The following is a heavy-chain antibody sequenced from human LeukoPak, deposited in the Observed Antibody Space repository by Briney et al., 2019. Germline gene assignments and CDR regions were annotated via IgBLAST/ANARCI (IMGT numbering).Heavy chain of an antibody. CDR1: GGSISSYY. Sequence: SETLSLTCTVSGGSISSYYWSWIRQPPGKGLEWIGYIYSSGSSNYNPSLKSRVTMSVDTSKNQFSLELGSVTAADTAVYYCARGCVVSSGTGFDYWGQGTLVTVSS. CDR3: ARGCVVSSGTGFDY. D-gene: IGHD2-8*02. CDR2: IYSSGSS. J-gene: IGHJ4*02. V-gene: IGHV4-59*12.